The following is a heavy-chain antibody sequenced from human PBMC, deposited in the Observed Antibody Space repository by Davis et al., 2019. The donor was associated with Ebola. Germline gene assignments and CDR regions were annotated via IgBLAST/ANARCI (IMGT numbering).Heavy chain of an antibody. Sequence: PGGSLRLSCAASGFTFSSYGMHWVRQAPGKGLEWVAVISYDGSNKYYADSVKGRFTISRDNSKNTLYLQMNSLRAEDTAVYYCARDPGYCSGGSCFDWYFDLWGRGTLVTVSS. J-gene: IGHJ2*01. CDR1: GFTFSSYG. CDR3: ARDPGYCSGGSCFDWYFDL. V-gene: IGHV3-30*03. D-gene: IGHD2-15*01. CDR2: ISYDGSNK.